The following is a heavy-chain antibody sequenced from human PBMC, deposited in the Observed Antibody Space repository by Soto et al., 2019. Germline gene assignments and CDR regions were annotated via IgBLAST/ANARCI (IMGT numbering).Heavy chain of an antibody. D-gene: IGHD3-9*01. CDR3: AGQWSAGYGAFDP. J-gene: IGHJ5*02. CDR1: GGSVNNDKW. Sequence: QVQLQESGPGLVKPSGTLSLTCAVSGGSVNNDKWWSLVRQPPGKGLECIGEIHSSGVTNYNPSLKSRASIFVDKFKNQFSVKLTSVTAAATAVYFCAGQWSAGYGAFDPWGQGTLVTVSS. CDR2: IHSSGVT. V-gene: IGHV4-4*02.